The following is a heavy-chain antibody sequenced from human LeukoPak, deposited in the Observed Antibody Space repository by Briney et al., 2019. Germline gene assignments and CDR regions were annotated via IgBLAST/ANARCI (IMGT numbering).Heavy chain of an antibody. V-gene: IGHV4-59*01. Sequence: PSETLSLTCTVSGGSISSYYWSWIRQAPGKGLEWIGYIYYSGRTNYNPSLKSRVTISVDTSKNQFSLKLSSVTAADTAVYYCARDKLRFAYAFDIWGQGTMVTVSS. CDR3: ARDKLRFAYAFDI. CDR1: GGSISSYY. J-gene: IGHJ3*02. D-gene: IGHD3-3*01. CDR2: IYYSGRT.